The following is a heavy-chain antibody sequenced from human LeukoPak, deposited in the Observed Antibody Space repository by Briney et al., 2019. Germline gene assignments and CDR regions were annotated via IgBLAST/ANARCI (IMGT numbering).Heavy chain of an antibody. D-gene: IGHD1-26*01. CDR3: ARTEGIVGAAREYYFDY. CDR1: GYTFTSYG. J-gene: IGHJ4*02. CDR2: ISAYNGNT. V-gene: IGHV1-18*01. Sequence: ASVKVSCKASGYTFTSYGISWVRQAPGQGLEWMGWISAYNGNTNYAQNFQGRVTMTTDTSTSTSTSTAFMELRSLRSDDTAVYYCARTEGIVGAAREYYFDYWGQGTLVTVSS.